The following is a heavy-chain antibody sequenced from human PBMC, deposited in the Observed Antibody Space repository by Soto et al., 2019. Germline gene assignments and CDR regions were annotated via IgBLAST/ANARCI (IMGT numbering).Heavy chain of an antibody. D-gene: IGHD3-9*01. CDR3: ARMPNILTGYPGNFDY. V-gene: IGHV4-59*01. J-gene: IGHJ4*02. CDR1: GGSLSSYY. CDR2: IYYSGST. Sequence: QVQLQESGPGLVKPSETLSLTCSVSGGSLSSYYWCWIRQPPGKGLEWIGSIYYSGSTNYSPSLTRLITIAVATSKNPFSLKLSSVTAAATAVYYCARMPNILTGYPGNFDYWGQGTLVTVSS.